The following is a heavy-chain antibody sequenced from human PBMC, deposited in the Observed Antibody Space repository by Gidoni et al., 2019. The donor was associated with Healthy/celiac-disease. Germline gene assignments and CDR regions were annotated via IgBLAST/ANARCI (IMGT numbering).Heavy chain of an antibody. D-gene: IGHD3-22*01. V-gene: IGHV3-30*18. Sequence: QVQLVESGGGVVQPGRSLRLSCAASGFTFSSYGLHWVRQAPGKGLEWVAVISYDGSNKYYADSVKGRFTISRDNSKNTLYLQMNSLRAEDTAVYYCAKDLYDSSGYYSYYYYGMDVWGQGTTVTVSS. CDR2: ISYDGSNK. CDR3: AKDLYDSSGYYSYYYYGMDV. J-gene: IGHJ6*02. CDR1: GFTFSSYG.